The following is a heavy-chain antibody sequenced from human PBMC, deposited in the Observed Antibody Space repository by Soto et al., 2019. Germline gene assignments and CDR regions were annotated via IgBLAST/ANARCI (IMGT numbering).Heavy chain of an antibody. J-gene: IGHJ4*02. CDR1: GFTFSSYA. D-gene: IGHD2-8*01. Sequence: QVQLVESGGGVVQPGRSLRLSCAASGFTFSSYAMHWVRQAPGKGLEWVAVISYDGRNKYYADSVKGRFTISSDNSKNTLYLKLNSLRAEDTAVYYCASADGPIGLMVYAPDFDYWGQGTLVTVSS. CDR2: ISYDGRNK. CDR3: ASADGPIGLMVYAPDFDY. V-gene: IGHV3-30*04.